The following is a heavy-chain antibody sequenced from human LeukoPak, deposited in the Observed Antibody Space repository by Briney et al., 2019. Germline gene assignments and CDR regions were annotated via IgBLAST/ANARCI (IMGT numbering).Heavy chain of an antibody. CDR1: RFTFSTYS. J-gene: IGHJ4*02. D-gene: IGHD2-15*01. CDR2: ISSSSSTI. V-gene: IGHV3-48*01. Sequence: GGSLRLSCAASRFTFSTYSMNWVRQAPGKGLEWVSYISSSSSTIYYADSVKGRFTISRDNAKNSLYLQMNSLRAEDTAVYYCARGGGSFYFDYWGQGTLVTVSS. CDR3: ARGGGSFYFDY.